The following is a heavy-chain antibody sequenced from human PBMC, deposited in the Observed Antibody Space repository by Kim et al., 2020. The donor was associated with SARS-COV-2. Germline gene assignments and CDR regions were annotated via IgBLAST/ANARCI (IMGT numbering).Heavy chain of an antibody. CDR3: ARLGPGYCSSTSCYLSLSSFAFDI. V-gene: IGHV5-51*01. CDR2: IYPGDSDT. Sequence: GESLKISCKGSGYSFTSYWIGWVRQMPGKGLEWMGIIYPGDSDTRYSPSFQGQVTISADKSISTAYLQWSSLKASDTAMYYCARLGPGYCSSTSCYLSLSSFAFDIWGQGTMVTVSS. D-gene: IGHD2-2*01. CDR1: GYSFTSYW. J-gene: IGHJ3*02.